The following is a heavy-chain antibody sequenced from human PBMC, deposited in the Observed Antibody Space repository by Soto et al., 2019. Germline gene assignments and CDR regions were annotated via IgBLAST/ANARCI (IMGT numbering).Heavy chain of an antibody. CDR2: IYYSGGT. V-gene: IGHV4-39*01. J-gene: IGHJ3*02. CDR1: GGSISSSSYY. Sequence: SETLSLTCTVSGGSISSSSYYWGWIRQPPGKGLEWIGSIYYSGGTYYNPSLKSRVTISVDTSKNQFSLKLSSVTAADTAVYYCARVYSNYDAFDIWGQGTMVTVSS. CDR3: ARVYSNYDAFDI. D-gene: IGHD4-4*01.